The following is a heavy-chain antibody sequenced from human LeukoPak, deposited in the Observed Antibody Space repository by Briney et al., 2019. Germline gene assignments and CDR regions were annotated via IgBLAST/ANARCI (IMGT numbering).Heavy chain of an antibody. D-gene: IGHD6-19*01. V-gene: IGHV3-23*01. CDR1: RVTFSSYA. CDR3: ARDGYSSGWNFDY. CDR2: ISGSGGVT. J-gene: IGHJ4*02. Sequence: GGSLRLSCAASRVTFSSYAMSWVRQAPGKGLEWVSGISGSGGVTYHADSVKGRFTISRENSKNTLYLQMNSLRAEDTAVYYCARDGYSSGWNFDYWGQGTLVTVSS.